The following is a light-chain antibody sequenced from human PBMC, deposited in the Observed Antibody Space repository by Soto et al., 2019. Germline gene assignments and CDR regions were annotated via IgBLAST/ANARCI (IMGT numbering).Light chain of an antibody. CDR2: AAS. J-gene: IGKJ4*01. CDR1: QGIRND. Sequence: AIQMTQSPSSLSASVGDRVTITCRASQGIRNDLGWYQQKPGKAPKLLIYAASSLQSGVPSRFSGSGSGTDFTLTISSLQPEDFAVYYCQQRSSWPPALSFGGGTKVE. CDR3: QQRSSWPPALS. V-gene: IGKV1-6*01.